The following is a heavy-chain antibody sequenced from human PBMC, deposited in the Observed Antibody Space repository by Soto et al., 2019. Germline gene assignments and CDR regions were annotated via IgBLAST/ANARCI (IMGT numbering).Heavy chain of an antibody. Sequence: QITLKASGPTLVKPTQTLTLTCTFSGFSLSTSGVGVGWIRQPPGKALEWLALIYWDDDKRYSPSLKSRLTITKDTTKNQVVLTRTNMDPVDTATYYCAHTRIGDYGYYYPQDYFDYWVQGTLVTVSS. CDR2: IYWDDDK. D-gene: IGHD4-17*01. J-gene: IGHJ4*02. V-gene: IGHV2-5*02. CDR3: AHTRIGDYGYYYPQDYFDY. CDR1: GFSLSTSGVG.